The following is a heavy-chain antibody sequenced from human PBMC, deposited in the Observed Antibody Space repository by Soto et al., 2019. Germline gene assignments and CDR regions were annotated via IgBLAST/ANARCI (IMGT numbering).Heavy chain of an antibody. J-gene: IGHJ4*02. CDR1: GFPFSSYW. D-gene: IGHD3-9*01. Sequence: EVQLVESGGDLVQRGGSLRLSCAASGFPFSSYWMRWVRHTPGKGLDWAARISGDGVTTYYADSVTGRFTVSRDNAKNTLSLQISGLRAEDTAVYYCAREYYGLLTGYYTDYWGQGTLVSVSS. CDR3: AREYYGLLTGYYTDY. CDR2: ISGDGVTT. V-gene: IGHV3-74*01.